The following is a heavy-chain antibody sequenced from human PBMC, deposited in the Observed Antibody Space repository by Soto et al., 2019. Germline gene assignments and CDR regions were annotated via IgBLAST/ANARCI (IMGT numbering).Heavy chain of an antibody. CDR2: ISTSSTTI. Sequence: EEQLVESGGGLVQPGGSLRLSCAASGLTFSSYSMNWVRQAPGKGLEWVSDISTSSTTIHYADSVKGRFTISRDNAKNSLYLQMNSLRAEDTAVYYCVMGYYFDYWGQGTLVTVSS. CDR3: VMGYYFDY. CDR1: GLTFSSYS. V-gene: IGHV3-48*01. J-gene: IGHJ4*02. D-gene: IGHD2-8*01.